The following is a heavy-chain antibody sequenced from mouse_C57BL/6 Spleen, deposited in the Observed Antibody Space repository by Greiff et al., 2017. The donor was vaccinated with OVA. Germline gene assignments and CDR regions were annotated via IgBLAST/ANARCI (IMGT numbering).Heavy chain of an antibody. CDR3: ARVQAWFDY. J-gene: IGHJ3*01. V-gene: IGHV1-64*01. Sequence: VQLQQPGAELVKPGASVKLSCKASGYTFTSYWMHWVRQRPGQGLEWIGMISPSGGSTNYNEKFKSKATLTVDKSSSTAYMQLSSLTSEDAAVYYCARVQAWFDYWGQGTLVTVSA. CDR2: ISPSGGST. CDR1: GYTFTSYW.